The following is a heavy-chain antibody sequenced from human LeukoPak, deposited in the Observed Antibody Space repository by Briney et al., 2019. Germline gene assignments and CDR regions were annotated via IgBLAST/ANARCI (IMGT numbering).Heavy chain of an antibody. J-gene: IGHJ5*02. CDR1: GGSISSYY. CDR2: IYYSGST. V-gene: IGHV4-59*01. D-gene: IGHD5-24*01. CDR3: ARSVRRDGYKMGYNWFDP. Sequence: SETLSLTCTVFGGSISSYYWSWIRQPPGKGLEWIGYIYYSGSTNYNPSLKSRVTISVDTSKNQFSLKLSSVTAADTAVYYCARSVRRDGYKMGYNWFDPWGQGTLVTVSS.